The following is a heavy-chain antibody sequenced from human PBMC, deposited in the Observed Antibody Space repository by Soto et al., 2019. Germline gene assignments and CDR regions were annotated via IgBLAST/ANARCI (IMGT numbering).Heavy chain of an antibody. CDR2: INAGNGNT. CDR1: GYTFTSYA. J-gene: IGHJ4*02. CDR3: ARDQLAAAGKGSGDY. V-gene: IGHV1-3*01. Sequence: ASVKVSCKASGYTFTSYAMHWVRQAPGQRLEWMGWINAGNGNTKYSQKFQGRVTITRDTSASTAYMELSSLRSEDTAVYYCARDQLAAAGKGSGDYWGQGTLVTVPQ. D-gene: IGHD6-13*01.